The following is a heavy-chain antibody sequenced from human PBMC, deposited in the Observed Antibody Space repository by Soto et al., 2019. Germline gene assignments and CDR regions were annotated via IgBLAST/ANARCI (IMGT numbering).Heavy chain of an antibody. D-gene: IGHD6-6*01. CDR2: TYYRSKWYN. V-gene: IGHV6-1*01. J-gene: IGHJ5*02. Sequence: SQTLSLPCAIPGDSVSSNSSAWNFIRQSPSRGLEWLGRTYYRSKWYNDYAVSVKSRITINPDTSKNQFSLQLNSVTPEDTAVYYCARGTGIAARPRFDPWGQGTLVTVSS. CDR3: ARGTGIAARPRFDP. CDR1: GDSVSSNSSA.